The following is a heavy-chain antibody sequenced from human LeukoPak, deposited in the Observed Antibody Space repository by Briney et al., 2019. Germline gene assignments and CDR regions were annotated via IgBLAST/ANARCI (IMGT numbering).Heavy chain of an antibody. CDR2: VFDGKTT. D-gene: IGHD5-24*01. Sequence: ASDTLPLTCAVYGESLNYYYWSWIRQSPEKGLEWIGEVFDGKTTNYNPSLKSRVTISAVTSSNQFSLNLKSVTAADTAVYYCASGAWATRLHSWAQGTLVIVSS. V-gene: IGHV4-34*12. CDR3: ASGAWATRLHS. CDR1: GESLNYYY. J-gene: IGHJ4*02.